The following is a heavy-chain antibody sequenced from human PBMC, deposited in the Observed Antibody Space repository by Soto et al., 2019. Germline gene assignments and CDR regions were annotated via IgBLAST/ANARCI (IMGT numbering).Heavy chain of an antibody. CDR3: ARHANGYNPFDY. CDR2: ISPGDSNT. Sequence: GEALKISWKGSGYSFSTYCITWVRQLPRKGLECMGIISPGDSNTRYSPSFQGPVTISADESITTAYLQWSSLKASDTALYYRARHANGYNPFDYWGQGNLVTVS. V-gene: IGHV5-51*01. J-gene: IGHJ4*02. CDR1: GYSFSTYC. D-gene: IGHD1-1*01.